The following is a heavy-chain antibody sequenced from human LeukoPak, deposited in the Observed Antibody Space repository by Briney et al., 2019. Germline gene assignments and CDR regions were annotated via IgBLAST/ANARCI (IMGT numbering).Heavy chain of an antibody. J-gene: IGHJ4*02. D-gene: IGHD3-3*01. CDR2: SGEST. V-gene: IGHV3-23*01. CDR3: AKNRGVLRFLEWLAFGY. Sequence: SGESTYYADSVKGRFNISRDNSKRTLYLQTNSLRAEDTALYYCAKNRGVLRFLEWLAFGYWGQGTLVTVSS.